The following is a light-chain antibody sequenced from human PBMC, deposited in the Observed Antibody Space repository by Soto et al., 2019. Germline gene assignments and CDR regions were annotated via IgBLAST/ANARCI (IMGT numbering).Light chain of an antibody. CDR2: GAS. J-gene: IGKJ4*01. V-gene: IGKV3-15*01. Sequence: EIVMTQSPGTLSVSPGERATLSCRASQSVSSNLAWYQQKPGQAPRLLIYGASTRATDIPARFSGSGSGTEFTLTISSLQSEDFAVYHCQQYNNWPLTFGGGTKVEIK. CDR1: QSVSSN. CDR3: QQYNNWPLT.